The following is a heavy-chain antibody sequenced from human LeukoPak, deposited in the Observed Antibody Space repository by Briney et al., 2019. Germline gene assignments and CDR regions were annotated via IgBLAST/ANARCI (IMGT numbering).Heavy chain of an antibody. CDR2: IRGSGHRT. J-gene: IGHJ4*02. CDR3: ASRPYDSPGY. D-gene: IGHD3-22*01. Sequence: PGGSLRLSCAASGFTFSSYAMNWVRQAPGKGLEWVSVIRGSGHRTNYADSVKGRFTISRDNSRNTLHLQMKSLRAEDTAVYYCASRPYDSPGYWGQGTLVTVSS. V-gene: IGHV3-23*01. CDR1: GFTFSSYA.